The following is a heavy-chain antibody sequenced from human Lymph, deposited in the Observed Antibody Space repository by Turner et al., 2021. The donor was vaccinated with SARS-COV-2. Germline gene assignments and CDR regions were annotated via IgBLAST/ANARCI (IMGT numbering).Heavy chain of an antibody. CDR2: ISVDGGGT. J-gene: IGHJ4*02. CDR1: GFTFDDYA. CDR3: AKDPGYCSGGSCYSRTYFDF. V-gene: IGHV3-43*02. D-gene: IGHD2-15*01. Sequence: GVSVGGVVQPGGSLRLSCAASGFTFDDYAMHWVRQAPGKGLEWVSLISVDGGGTYYADSVKGRFSISRDNSKNSLYLQMNSLRAEDTALYYCAKDPGYCSGGSCYSRTYFDFWGQGTLVTVSA.